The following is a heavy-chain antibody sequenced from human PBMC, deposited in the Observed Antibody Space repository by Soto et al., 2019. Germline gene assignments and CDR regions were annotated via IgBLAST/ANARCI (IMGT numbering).Heavy chain of an antibody. Sequence: EVQVVESGGGLIQPGGSLRLSCAASGFSVSGNYMGWVHQAPGKGLEWVSAIYSGGSTHYADSVKGRFTISRDNSKNTLYLQMNSLRAEETAVYYCARASSRWGSDAAHWGQGTLVTVSS. J-gene: IGHJ4*02. CDR3: ARASSRWGSDAAH. CDR2: IYSGGST. D-gene: IGHD7-27*01. V-gene: IGHV3-53*01. CDR1: GFSVSGNY.